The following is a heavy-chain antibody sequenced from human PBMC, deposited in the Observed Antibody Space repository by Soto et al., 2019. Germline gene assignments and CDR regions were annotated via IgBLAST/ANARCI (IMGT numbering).Heavy chain of an antibody. V-gene: IGHV3-33*01. CDR1: GFTFSSYG. CDR2: IWYDGSNK. Sequence: GGSLRLSCAASGFTFSSYGMHWVRQAPGKGLEWVAVIWYDGSNKYYADSVKGRFTISRDNSKNTLYLQMNSLRADDTAVYYCARDPYGSGSYYRASAAFDIWGQGTMVTVSS. D-gene: IGHD3-10*01. J-gene: IGHJ3*02. CDR3: ARDPYGSGSYYRASAAFDI.